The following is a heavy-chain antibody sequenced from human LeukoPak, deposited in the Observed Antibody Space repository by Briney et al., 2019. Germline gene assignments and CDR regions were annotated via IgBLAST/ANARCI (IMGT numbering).Heavy chain of an antibody. CDR1: GFSFSSYA. J-gene: IGHJ4*02. Sequence: PGGSLRLSCAASGFSFSSYAMSWVRQAPGKGLEWVSAISGSGGSTYYADSVKGRFTISRDNSKNTLYLQMNSLRAEDTAVCYCAKEGYDSSGYYSYFDYWGQGTLVTVSS. CDR3: AKEGYDSSGYYSYFDY. D-gene: IGHD3-22*01. V-gene: IGHV3-23*01. CDR2: ISGSGGST.